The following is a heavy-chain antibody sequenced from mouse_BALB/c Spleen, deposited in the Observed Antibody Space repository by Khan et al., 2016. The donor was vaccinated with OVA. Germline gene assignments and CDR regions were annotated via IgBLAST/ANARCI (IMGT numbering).Heavy chain of an antibody. Sequence: EVELVESGPGLAKPSQSLSLICTVTGYSITSDYAWNWIRQFPGNKLEWMGFISYSGNTKYNPSFKCRIPFTRHTSKNQSFLQLNSVTPEDTATYYCARVYGGDFDYWGQGTTLTVSS. CDR3: ARVYGGDFDY. J-gene: IGHJ2*01. CDR2: ISYSGNT. V-gene: IGHV3-2*02. CDR1: GYSITSDYA. D-gene: IGHD1-1*01.